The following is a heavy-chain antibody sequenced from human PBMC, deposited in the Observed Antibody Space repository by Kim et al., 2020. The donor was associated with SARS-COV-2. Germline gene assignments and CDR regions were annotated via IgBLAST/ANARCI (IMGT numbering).Heavy chain of an antibody. D-gene: IGHD3-3*01. CDR2: ISAYNGNT. CDR1: GYTFTSYG. Sequence: ASVKVSCKASGYTFTSYGISWVRQAPGQGLEWMGWISAYNGNTNYAQKLQGRVTITTDTSTSTAYMELRSLRSDDAAVYYCARRFLEWGDDAFDIWGQGTMVTVSS. V-gene: IGHV1-18*01. CDR3: ARRFLEWGDDAFDI. J-gene: IGHJ3*02.